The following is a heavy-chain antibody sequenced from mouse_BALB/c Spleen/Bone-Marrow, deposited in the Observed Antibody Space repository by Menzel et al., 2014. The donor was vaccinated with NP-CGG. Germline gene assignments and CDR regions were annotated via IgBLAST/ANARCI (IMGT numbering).Heavy chain of an antibody. J-gene: IGHJ4*01. V-gene: IGHV1S137*01. CDR2: ISTYYGDA. CDR3: VYDYDVRGMDY. D-gene: IGHD2-4*01. Sequence: QVQLKESGAELVRPGVSVKISCKGSGYTFTDYAMHWVKQSHAKSLEWIGVISTYYGDASYNQKFKGKATMTVDKSSSTAYMELARLTSEDSAIYYCVYDYDVRGMDYWGQGTSVTVSS. CDR1: GYTFTDYA.